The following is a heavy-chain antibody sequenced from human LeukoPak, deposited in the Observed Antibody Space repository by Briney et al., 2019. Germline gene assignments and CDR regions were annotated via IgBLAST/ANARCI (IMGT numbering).Heavy chain of an antibody. CDR1: GGTFSSYA. CDR3: ARDIRDCSSTSCCNWFDP. J-gene: IGHJ5*02. D-gene: IGHD2-2*01. CDR2: IIPIFGTA. V-gene: IGHV1-69*13. Sequence: SVKVSCKASGGTFSSYAISWVRQAPGQGLEWMGGIIPIFGTANYAQKFQGRVTITADESTSTAYMELSSLRSEDTAVYYCARDIRDCSSTSCCNWFDPWDQGTLVTVSS.